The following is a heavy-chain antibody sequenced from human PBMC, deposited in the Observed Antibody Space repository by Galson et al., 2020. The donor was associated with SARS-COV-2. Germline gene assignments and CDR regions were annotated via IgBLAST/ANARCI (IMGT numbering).Heavy chain of an antibody. CDR1: GGSFSGYY. Sequence: SETLSLTCAVYGGSFSGYYWSWIRQPPGKGLGWIGEINHSGSTNYNPSLKSRVTISVDTSKNQFSLKLSSVTAADTAVYYCARVFVDYGDYLWGQGTLVTVSS. CDR3: ARVFVDYGDYL. D-gene: IGHD4-17*01. CDR2: INHSGST. J-gene: IGHJ5*02. V-gene: IGHV4-34*01.